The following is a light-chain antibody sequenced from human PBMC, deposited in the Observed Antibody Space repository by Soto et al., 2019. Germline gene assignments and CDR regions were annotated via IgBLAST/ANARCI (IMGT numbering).Light chain of an antibody. Sequence: DIQRTQSPSSLSASVGDRVTITCQASQDISNYLNWYQQKPGKAPKLLIYDASNLETGVPSRFSGSGSGTDFTHTIISLQPEDIPTYYCQQYDILPPFPFGPGTKVDIK. CDR3: QQYDILPPFP. CDR2: DAS. CDR1: QDISNY. V-gene: IGKV1-33*01. J-gene: IGKJ3*01.